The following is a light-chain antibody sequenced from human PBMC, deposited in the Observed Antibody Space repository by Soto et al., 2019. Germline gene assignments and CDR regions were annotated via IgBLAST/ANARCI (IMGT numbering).Light chain of an antibody. V-gene: IGLV2-14*03. Sequence: QSALTQPASVSGSPGQSITISCTGTSSDIGAYNFVSWYQQHPGKAPKLMLYDVNIRPSGVSNRFSGSKSGNTASLTISVLQAEDDADYCCTSWTTSTSMICGGGTKVTVL. J-gene: IGLJ2*01. CDR3: TSWTTSTSMI. CDR2: DVN. CDR1: SSDIGAYNF.